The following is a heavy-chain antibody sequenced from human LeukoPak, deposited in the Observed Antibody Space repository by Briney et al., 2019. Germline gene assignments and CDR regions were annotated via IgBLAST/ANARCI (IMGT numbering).Heavy chain of an antibody. D-gene: IGHD6-19*01. V-gene: IGHV1-18*01. CDR2: ISAYNGKT. CDR1: GYTFTSYG. Sequence: ASVKVSCTASGYTFTSYGISWVRQAPGQGLEWMGWISAYNGKTNYAQNLQGRVTMTTDTSTRTAYMEVRSLRSDDTAVYYCARCGRSGWYGDYYYMDVWGKGTTVTVSS. CDR3: ARCGRSGWYGDYYYMDV. J-gene: IGHJ6*03.